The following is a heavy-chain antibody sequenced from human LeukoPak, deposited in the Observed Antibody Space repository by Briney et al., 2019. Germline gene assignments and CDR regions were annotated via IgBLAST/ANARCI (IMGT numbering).Heavy chain of an antibody. V-gene: IGHV4-61*02. Sequence: PSQTLSLTCTVSGGSISSGSYYWSWIRQPAGKGLEWIGRIYTSGSTNYNPSLKSRVTISADTSKNHFSLKLSSVTAADTAVYYCARDTYIYYYDSSGFDYWGQGTLVTVSS. CDR2: IYTSGST. CDR1: GGSISSGSYY. J-gene: IGHJ4*02. D-gene: IGHD3-22*01. CDR3: ARDTYIYYYDSSGFDY.